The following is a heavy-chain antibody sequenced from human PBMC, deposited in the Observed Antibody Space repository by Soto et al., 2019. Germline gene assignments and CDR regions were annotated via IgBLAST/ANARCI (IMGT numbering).Heavy chain of an antibody. CDR2: IYYSGST. CDR3: ARVRYCSGGSCYPRFDP. D-gene: IGHD2-15*01. CDR1: GGSISSGGYY. V-gene: IGHV4-31*03. J-gene: IGHJ5*02. Sequence: QVQLQESGPGLVKPSQTLSLTCTVSGGSISSGGYYWSWIRHHPGKGLEGIGYIYYSGSTYYNPSLKSRVTISVDTSKNQFSLKLSSVTAADTAVYYCARVRYCSGGSCYPRFDPWGQGTLVTVSS.